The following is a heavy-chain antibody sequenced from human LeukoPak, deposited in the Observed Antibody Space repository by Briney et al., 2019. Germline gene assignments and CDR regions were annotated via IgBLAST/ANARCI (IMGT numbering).Heavy chain of an antibody. Sequence: SETLSLTCTVSGGSISSGSFYWGWIRQPPGKGLVWIGSIYYSGSTYYNPSLESRLTMSRDTSKNQFSLKLSSVTAADTAIYYCVRDKTFEVVNFFDSWGQGTLVTVSS. CDR2: IYYSGST. CDR3: VRDKTFEVVNFFDS. V-gene: IGHV4-39*07. CDR1: GGSISSGSFY. D-gene: IGHD3-3*01. J-gene: IGHJ4*02.